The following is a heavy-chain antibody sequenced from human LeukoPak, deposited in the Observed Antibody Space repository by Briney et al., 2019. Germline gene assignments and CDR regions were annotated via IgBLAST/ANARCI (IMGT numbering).Heavy chain of an antibody. V-gene: IGHV3-23*01. Sequence: GGSLRLSCAASGFTFSSYAMSWVRQAPGKGLGWVSAISGSGGSTYYADSVKGRFTISRDNSKNTLYLQMNSLRAEDTAVYYCAKSLLYYYDSSGSLQHWGQGTLVTVSS. CDR2: ISGSGGST. D-gene: IGHD3-22*01. CDR1: GFTFSSYA. J-gene: IGHJ1*01. CDR3: AKSLLYYYDSSGSLQH.